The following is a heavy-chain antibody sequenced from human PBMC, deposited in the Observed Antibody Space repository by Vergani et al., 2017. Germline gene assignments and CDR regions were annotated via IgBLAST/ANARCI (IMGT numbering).Heavy chain of an antibody. Sequence: EVQLLESGGSLKQPGGSVRLSCAASGFTFSTCAMHWVRQAPGKGLEWVSALTGGGGSTYYADSFKGRFIISRDNSRDTLYLQMNSLKPEDTGTYYCVKGAGSYEYFCDSWVQGTLVTVSS. V-gene: IGHV3-23*01. CDR1: GFTFSTCA. CDR2: LTGGGGST. D-gene: IGHD5-12*01. CDR3: VKGAGSYEYFCDS. J-gene: IGHJ4*02.